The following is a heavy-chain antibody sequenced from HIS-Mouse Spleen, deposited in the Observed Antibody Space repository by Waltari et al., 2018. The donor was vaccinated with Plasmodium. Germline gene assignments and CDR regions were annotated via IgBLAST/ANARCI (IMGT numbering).Heavy chain of an antibody. D-gene: IGHD3-9*01. V-gene: IGHV4-59*01. CDR1: GGSIRSSY. CDR2: IYYSGST. Sequence: QVQLQESGPGLVKPSETLSLTCTVSGGSIRSSYWSWIRQPPGKGLEWIGYIYYSGSTNYNPSLKSRVTISVDTSKNQFSLKLSSVTAADTAVYYCAREPYDILTGYYDAFDIWGQGTMVTVSS. CDR3: AREPYDILTGYYDAFDI. J-gene: IGHJ3*02.